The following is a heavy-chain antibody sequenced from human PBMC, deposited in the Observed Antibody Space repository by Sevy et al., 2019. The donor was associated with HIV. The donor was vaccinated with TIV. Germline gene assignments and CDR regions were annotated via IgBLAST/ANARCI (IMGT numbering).Heavy chain of an antibody. Sequence: GESLKISCAASGFTFRNYALGWVRQAPGKGLEWVSALSGSGDNAYYADSVKGRFTISRDNSKNTLNLQMKSLRAEDTAMYYCAKDIAGAYTYGYDSANFDYWGQGTLVTVSS. CDR1: GFTFRNYA. J-gene: IGHJ4*02. CDR2: LSGSGDNA. V-gene: IGHV3-23*01. D-gene: IGHD5-18*01. CDR3: AKDIAGAYTYGYDSANFDY.